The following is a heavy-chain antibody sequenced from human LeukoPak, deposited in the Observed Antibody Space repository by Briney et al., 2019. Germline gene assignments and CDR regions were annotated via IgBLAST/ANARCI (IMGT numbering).Heavy chain of an antibody. CDR1: GGAFSSYA. J-gene: IGHJ4*02. CDR2: FIPILGIA. D-gene: IGHD3-9*01. V-gene: IGHV1-69*04. Sequence: ASVKVSCKASGGAFSSYAISWVRQAPGQGLEWMGRFIPILGIANYAQKFQGRVTITADKSTSTAYMELSSLRSEDTAVYYCAKDRPTYYDILTGYSPPLDYWGQGTLVTVSS. CDR3: AKDRPTYYDILTGYSPPLDY.